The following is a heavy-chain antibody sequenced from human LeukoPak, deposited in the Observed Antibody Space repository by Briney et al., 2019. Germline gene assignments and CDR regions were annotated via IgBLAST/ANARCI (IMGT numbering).Heavy chain of an antibody. Sequence: ASVKDSCKTSGYTFADYFIHWVRQAPGQGLEWMGRINANSGVTEYEQKFQGRVTMTRDTSISTAYVEVNWLISDDTAIYYCARDVSSTPNWEFDYWGQGTLVTVSS. J-gene: IGHJ4*02. D-gene: IGHD1-26*01. CDR2: INANSGVT. CDR3: ARDVSSTPNWEFDY. CDR1: GYTFADYF. V-gene: IGHV1-2*06.